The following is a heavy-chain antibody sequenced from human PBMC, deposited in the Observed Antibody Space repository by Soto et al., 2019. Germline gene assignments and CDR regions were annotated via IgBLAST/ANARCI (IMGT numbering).Heavy chain of an antibody. Sequence: QVQLVESGGGVVQPGRSLRLSCAASGFTFSSYAMHWVRQAPGKGLEWVAVISYDGSNKYYADSVKGRFTISRDNSKNTLYLQMNSLRAEDTAVYYCARAYSSGWYERGPDYYFYGMDVWGHGTTVTVSS. J-gene: IGHJ6*02. D-gene: IGHD6-19*01. CDR1: GFTFSSYA. CDR3: ARAYSSGWYERGPDYYFYGMDV. V-gene: IGHV3-30-3*01. CDR2: ISYDGSNK.